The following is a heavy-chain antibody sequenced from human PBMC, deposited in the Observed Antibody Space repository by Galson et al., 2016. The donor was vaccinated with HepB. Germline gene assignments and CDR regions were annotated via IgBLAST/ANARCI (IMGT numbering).Heavy chain of an antibody. J-gene: IGHJ6*02. CDR2: IYYSGRT. D-gene: IGHD6-19*01. CDR1: GASISGYY. CDR3: ARDDSGGWYGFHYGMDV. Sequence: ETLFPTCTVSGASISGYYLSWIRQPPGKGLEWIGYIYYSGRTNYNPSLKSRVTISVDTSKNQFSLKLSSVTAADTAVYYCARDDSGGWYGFHYGMDVWGQGTTVTVSS. V-gene: IGHV4-59*01.